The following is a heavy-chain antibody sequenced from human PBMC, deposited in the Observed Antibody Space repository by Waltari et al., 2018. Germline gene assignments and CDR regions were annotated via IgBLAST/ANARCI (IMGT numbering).Heavy chain of an antibody. CDR3: ARVTTYYFDY. Sequence: QVQLVESGGGVVQPGRSLRRSCAASGFTFSSYAMHWVRQAPGKGLEWVAVISYDGSNKYYADSVKGRFTISRDNSKNTLYLQMNSLRAEDTAVYYCARVTTYYFDYWGQGTLVTVSS. D-gene: IGHD4-17*01. CDR1: GFTFSSYA. V-gene: IGHV3-30-3*01. J-gene: IGHJ4*02. CDR2: ISYDGSNK.